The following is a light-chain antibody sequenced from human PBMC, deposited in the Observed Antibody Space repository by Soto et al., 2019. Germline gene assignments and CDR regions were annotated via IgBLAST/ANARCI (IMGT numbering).Light chain of an antibody. Sequence: EIVLTQSPGTLSLSPGEKATPSCGASQSVTGYNLAWYRQNPGQAPRLLIYAASSRATGIPDRFSGGGSGTDFTLTISRLEPEDFAVYYCQQCGRSPWTFGQGTKVEIK. CDR3: QQCGRSPWT. V-gene: IGKV3-20*01. CDR1: QSVTGYN. CDR2: AAS. J-gene: IGKJ1*01.